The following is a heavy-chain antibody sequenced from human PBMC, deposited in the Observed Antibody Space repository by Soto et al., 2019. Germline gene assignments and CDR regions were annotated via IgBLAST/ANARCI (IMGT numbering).Heavy chain of an antibody. J-gene: IGHJ4*02. CDR3: ARGRRSGSYFDY. CDR2: IYYSGST. CDR1: GGSISSGGYY. V-gene: IGHV4-31*03. Sequence: PSETLSLTCTVSGGSISSGGYYWSWIRQHPGKGLEWIGYIYYSGSTNYNPSLKSRVTISVDTSKKQFSLQLTSVTAADTAVYFCARGRRSGSYFDYWGQGTLVT. D-gene: IGHD3-10*01.